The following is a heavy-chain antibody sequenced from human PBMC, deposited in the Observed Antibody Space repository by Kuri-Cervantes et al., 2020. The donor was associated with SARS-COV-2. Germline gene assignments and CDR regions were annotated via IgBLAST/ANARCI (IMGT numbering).Heavy chain of an antibody. CDR3: ARGQGWGLYARHGFDY. V-gene: IGHV1-2*02. CDR1: GYTFTGYY. J-gene: IGHJ4*02. Sequence: ASVKVSCKASGYTFTGYYMHWVRQAPGQGLEWMGWINPNSGGTNYAQKFQGRVTMTRDTSISTAYMELSRLRSDDTAVYYYARGQGWGLYARHGFDYWGQGTLVTVSS. CDR2: INPNSGGT. D-gene: IGHD2/OR15-2a*01.